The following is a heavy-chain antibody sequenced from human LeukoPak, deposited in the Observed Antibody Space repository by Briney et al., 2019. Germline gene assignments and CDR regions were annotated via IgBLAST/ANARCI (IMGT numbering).Heavy chain of an antibody. J-gene: IGHJ4*02. CDR1: GYSISSGYY. Sequence: SETLSLTCTVSGYSISSGYYWGWIRQPPGKGLEWIGSIYHSGSSYYNPSLKSRVTISVDTSKNQFSLKLSSVTAADTAVYYCARRTHFGVVTYFDYWGQGTLVTVSS. CDR2: IYHSGSS. D-gene: IGHD3-3*01. V-gene: IGHV4-38-2*02. CDR3: ARRTHFGVVTYFDY.